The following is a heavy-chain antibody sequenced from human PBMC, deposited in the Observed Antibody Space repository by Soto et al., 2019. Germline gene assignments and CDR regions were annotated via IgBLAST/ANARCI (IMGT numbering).Heavy chain of an antibody. CDR2: LKSETDGGTA. CDR3: MKAPGLNVLF. V-gene: IGHV3-15*01. CDR1: GFTFIDAW. D-gene: IGHD3-16*01. J-gene: IGHJ4*02. Sequence: EVQLVESGGGLVKPGGSLRRSCVGSGFTFIDAWMSWVRQAPGKGLEWVGRLKSETDGGTADYAAPVEGRFNISRDGSKNTLYLQMNSLKREDTAVYYCMKAPGLNVLFWGQGALVTVSS.